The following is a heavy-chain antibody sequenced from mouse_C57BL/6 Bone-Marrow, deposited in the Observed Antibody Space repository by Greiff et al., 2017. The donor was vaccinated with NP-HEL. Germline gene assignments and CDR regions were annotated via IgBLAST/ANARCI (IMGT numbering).Heavy chain of an antibody. J-gene: IGHJ3*01. CDR2: FYPRSGNT. Sequence: VKLMESGAELARPGASVKLSCKASGYTFTSYGISWVKQRTGQGLEWIGEFYPRSGNTYSNEKFKGKATLTPAKFSSPAYMAHRSLTSGDSAVDFGARRPPYWGQGTLVTVSA. V-gene: IGHV1-81*01. CDR1: GYTFTSYG. CDR3: ARRPPY.